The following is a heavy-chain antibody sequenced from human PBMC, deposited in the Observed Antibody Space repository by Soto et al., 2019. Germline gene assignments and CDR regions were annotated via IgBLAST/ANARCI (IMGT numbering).Heavy chain of an antibody. CDR1: GGSISHYY. CDR2: AYYSGGT. V-gene: IGHV4-59*01. D-gene: IGHD2-8*01. CDR3: ARDRSTYGGGGTGEVKENWFDP. Sequence: PSETLSLTCTVSGGSISHYYWSWIRQSPGKGLEWIGYAYYSGGTDYNPSLKSRVTMPVDTSKNQVSLKLNSVTTADTAVYYCARDRSTYGGGGTGEVKENWFDPWGPGTLVTVSS. J-gene: IGHJ5*02.